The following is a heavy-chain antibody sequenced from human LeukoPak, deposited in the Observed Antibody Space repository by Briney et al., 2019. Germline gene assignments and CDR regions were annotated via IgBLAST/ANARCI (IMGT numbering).Heavy chain of an antibody. D-gene: IGHD3-10*01. CDR1: GFTFSSYA. CDR3: ARGFPSPDKRPC. CDR2: ISSNGGST. Sequence: GGSLRLSCASSGFTFSSYAMHWVRQAPGKGLEYVSAISSNGGSTYYANSVKGRFTISRDNSKNTLFLQVGSLRAEDMAVYYCARGFPSPDKRPCWGQGTLVTVSS. V-gene: IGHV3-64*01. J-gene: IGHJ4*02.